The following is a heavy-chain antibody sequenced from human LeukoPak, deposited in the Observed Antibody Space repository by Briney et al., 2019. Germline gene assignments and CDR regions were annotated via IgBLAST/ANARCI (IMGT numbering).Heavy chain of an antibody. CDR2: IGGSDGTT. D-gene: IGHD6-19*01. J-gene: IGHJ4*02. CDR1: GFTFRNFA. Sequence: GGSLRLSCAASGFTFRNFAMSWVRQAPGEGLEWVSAIGGSDGTTYYADSVKGRFTISRDNSKNTLYLQMNSLRVEDTAVYYCASRQDLGWHYDNWGQGTLVTISS. CDR3: ASRQDLGWHYDN. V-gene: IGHV3-23*01.